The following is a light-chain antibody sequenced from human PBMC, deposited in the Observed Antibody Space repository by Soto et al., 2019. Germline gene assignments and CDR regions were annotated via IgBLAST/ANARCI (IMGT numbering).Light chain of an antibody. J-gene: IGKJ1*01. CDR1: HSISNY. CDR2: TAS. V-gene: IGKV1-39*01. CDR3: QQSYTSSRA. Sequence: DIQITQSPSSLSAYVGDRVTITCRASHSISNYLNWYQQKPGKAPELLIYTASSLQSGVPSRFSGSGSGTDFTLTISSLQPEDFATYYCQQSYTSSRAFGQGTKVDI.